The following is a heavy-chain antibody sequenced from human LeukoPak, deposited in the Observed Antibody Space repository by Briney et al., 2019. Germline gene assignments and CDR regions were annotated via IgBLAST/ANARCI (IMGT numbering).Heavy chain of an antibody. V-gene: IGHV4-4*02. J-gene: IGHJ4*02. CDR1: GGSVSSTNS. CDR2: IYHSGSA. D-gene: IGHD2-21*02. CDR3: ARVDPPRRLDY. Sequence: KPSETLSLTCAVSGGSVSSTNSWSWVRQSPGKGLEWIGEIYHSGSANYNPSLRSRVTMSLDKSKNQFSLKLSSVTAADTAVYYCARVDPPRRLDYWGQGTLVTVSS.